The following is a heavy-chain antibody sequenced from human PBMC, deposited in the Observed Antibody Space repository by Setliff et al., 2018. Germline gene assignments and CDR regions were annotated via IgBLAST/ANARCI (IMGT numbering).Heavy chain of an antibody. J-gene: IGHJ5*02. V-gene: IGHV4-34*01. CDR3: ARLPSKRIHYNFWSGSYNWFDP. Sequence: SETLSLTCAVYGGSFSGYYWSWIRQPPGKGLEWIGEINHSGSTNYNPSLKSRVTISVDTSKNQFSLKLSSVTAADTAVYYCARLPSKRIHYNFWSGSYNWFDPWGQGTLVTAS. CDR1: GGSFSGYY. D-gene: IGHD3-3*01. CDR2: INHSGST.